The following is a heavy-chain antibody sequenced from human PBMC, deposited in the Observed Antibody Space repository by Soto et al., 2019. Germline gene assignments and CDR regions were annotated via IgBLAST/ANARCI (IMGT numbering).Heavy chain of an antibody. D-gene: IGHD2-2*01. Sequence: GGPLRLSCAASGFTFSSYSMNWVRQAPGKGLEWVSYITGSSGTIHYADSVRGRFTISRDNAKNSLYLQMNSLTAEDTAVYYCVRAECTNCYGFQYWARGTLVTVSS. V-gene: IGHV3-48*01. CDR2: ITGSSGTI. CDR1: GFTFSSYS. CDR3: VRAECTNCYGFQY. J-gene: IGHJ1*01.